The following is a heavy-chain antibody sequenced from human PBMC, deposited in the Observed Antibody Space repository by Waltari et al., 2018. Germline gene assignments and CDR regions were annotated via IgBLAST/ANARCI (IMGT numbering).Heavy chain of an antibody. CDR3: ARDGLSNVGARAIPEGGMDV. CDR2: INGDGTTV. V-gene: IGHV3-48*03. D-gene: IGHD6-6*01. CDR1: GFSFGEYE. J-gene: IGHJ6*02. Sequence: EVQLVESGGGLVQPGGSLRRSCAASGFSFGEYEMSWVRQAPGKWLEWLSYINGDGTTVYYADSVQGRLTISRDNAKNSLYLQINSLRGEDTAVYYCARDGLSNVGARAIPEGGMDVWGQGTTVTVSS.